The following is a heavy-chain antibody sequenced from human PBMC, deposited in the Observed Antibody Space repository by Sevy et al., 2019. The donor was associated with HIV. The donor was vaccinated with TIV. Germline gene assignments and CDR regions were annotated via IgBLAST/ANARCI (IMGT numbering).Heavy chain of an antibody. CDR1: GFTFSSYG. V-gene: IGHV3-30*18. J-gene: IGHJ6*02. CDR2: ISYDGSNK. D-gene: IGHD5-12*01. CDR3: AKDRRGAPSGSTNYYYYYGMDV. Sequence: GGSLRLSCAASGFTFSSYGMHWVRQAPGKGLEWVAVISYDGSNKHYANSVKGRFTISRDNSKNTLYLQMNSLRAEDTAVYYCAKDRRGAPSGSTNYYYYYGMDVWGQGTTVTVSS.